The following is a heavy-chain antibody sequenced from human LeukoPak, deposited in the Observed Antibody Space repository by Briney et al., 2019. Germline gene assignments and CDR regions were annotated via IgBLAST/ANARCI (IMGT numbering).Heavy chain of an antibody. V-gene: IGHV3-66*01. CDR2: IYSGGST. CDR3: ARDSRYYGMDV. CDR1: GFTVSSNY. J-gene: IGHJ6*02. Sequence: GGSLRLSCAASGFTVSSNYMSWVRQAPGKGLEWVSVIYSGGSTYYADSVKGRFTISRDNSKNTLYLQMNSLRAEDTAVYYCARDSRYYGMDVWGQGTTVTVSS.